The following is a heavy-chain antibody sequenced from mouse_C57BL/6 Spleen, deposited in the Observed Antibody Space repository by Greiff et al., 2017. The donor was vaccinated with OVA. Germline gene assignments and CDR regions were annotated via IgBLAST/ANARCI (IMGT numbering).Heavy chain of an antibody. V-gene: IGHV1-26*01. CDR2: INPNNGGT. CDR1: GYTFTDYY. CDR3: AREGGTRLAMDY. Sequence: VQLQQSGPELVKPGASVKISCKASGYTFTDYYMNWVKQSHGKSLEWIGDINPNNGGTSYNQKFKGKATLTVDKSSSTAYMELRSLTSEDSAVYYCAREGGTRLAMDYWGQGTSVTVSS. J-gene: IGHJ4*01. D-gene: IGHD3-3*01.